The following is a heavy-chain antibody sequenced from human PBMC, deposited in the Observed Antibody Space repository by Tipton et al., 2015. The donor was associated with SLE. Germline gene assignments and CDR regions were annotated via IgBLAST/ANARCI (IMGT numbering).Heavy chain of an antibody. CDR3: ARGGDYGDYSFDY. CDR1: GFTFSSYW. D-gene: IGHD4-17*01. V-gene: IGHV3-7*01. J-gene: IGHJ4*02. Sequence: SLRLSCAASGFTFSSYWMSRVRQAPGKGLEWVANIKLDGSEQYYVDSVKGRFTISRDNAKNSLYLQMNSLRAEDTAVYYCARGGDYGDYSFDYWGQGTLVTVSS. CDR2: IKLDGSEQ.